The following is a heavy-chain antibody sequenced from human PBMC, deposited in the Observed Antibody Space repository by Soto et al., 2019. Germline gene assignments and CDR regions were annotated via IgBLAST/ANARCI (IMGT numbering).Heavy chain of an antibody. Sequence: QMQLQQWGAGLLKPSETLSLTCAVYGGSFSGYYWSWIRQPPGKGLEWIGEIYHSGSTKYNPSLKSRVTISVDTSKNQFSLKLSSVTVADTAVYYCASQRAEAAVFDYWGQGTLVTVSS. CDR2: IYHSGST. J-gene: IGHJ4*02. CDR3: ASQRAEAAVFDY. D-gene: IGHD2-15*01. V-gene: IGHV4-34*01. CDR1: GGSFSGYY.